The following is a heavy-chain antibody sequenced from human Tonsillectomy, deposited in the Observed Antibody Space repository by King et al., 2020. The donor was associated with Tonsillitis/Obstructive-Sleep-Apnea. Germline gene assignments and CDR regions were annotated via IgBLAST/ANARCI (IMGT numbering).Heavy chain of an antibody. Sequence: TLKESGPVLVKPTETLTLTCTVSGFSLSNARMGVSWIRQPPGKALEWLAHIFSNDEKSYSTSLKSRLTISKDTSKSQAVLTMTNMDPVDTATYYCARIRLVVVPAATYYFDYWGQGTLVTVSS. V-gene: IGHV2-26*01. CDR3: ARIRLVVVPAATYYFDY. CDR1: GFSLSNARMG. D-gene: IGHD2-2*01. J-gene: IGHJ4*02. CDR2: IFSNDEK.